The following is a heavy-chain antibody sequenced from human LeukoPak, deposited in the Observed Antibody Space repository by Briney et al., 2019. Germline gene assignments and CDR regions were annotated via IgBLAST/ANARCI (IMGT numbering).Heavy chain of an antibody. CDR3: ATASPDIVVVPAAMEAFDY. V-gene: IGHV1-24*01. Sequence: ASVKVSCKVSGYTLTELSMHWVRQAPGKRLEWMGGFDPEDGETNYVQKFQGRVTMTEDTSTDTAYMELSSLRSEDTAVYYCATASPDIVVVPAAMEAFDYWGQGTLVTVSS. CDR1: GYTLTELS. D-gene: IGHD2-2*01. CDR2: FDPEDGET. J-gene: IGHJ4*02.